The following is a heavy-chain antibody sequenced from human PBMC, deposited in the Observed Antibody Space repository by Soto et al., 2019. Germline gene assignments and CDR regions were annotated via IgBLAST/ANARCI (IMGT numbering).Heavy chain of an antibody. CDR2: VWYDGSNG. D-gene: IGHD6-6*01. CDR1: GVSLKILG. V-gene: IGHV3-33*01. Sequence: AACGVSLKILGMHGARQNKGKGLEWVAGVWYDGSNGVSADSVKGRFTISRDNSKNTLYLQMTSLRAEDTAVYYCAREPRTARASGMDVWAEGISVPVPS. CDR3: AREPRTARASGMDV. J-gene: IGHJ6*02.